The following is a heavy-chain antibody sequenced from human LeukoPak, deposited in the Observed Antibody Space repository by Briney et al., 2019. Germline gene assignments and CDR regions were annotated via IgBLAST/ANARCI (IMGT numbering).Heavy chain of an antibody. J-gene: IGHJ5*02. CDR3: ARDSTLGYCSSTSCQTNWFDP. CDR2: ISSSGSTI. CDR1: GFTFSDYY. V-gene: IGHV3-11*04. Sequence: GGSLRLSCAASGFTFSDYYMSWIRPAPGKGLEGVSYISSSGSTIYYADSVKGRFTISRDNAKNSLYLQMNSLRAEDTAVYYCARDSTLGYCSSTSCQTNWFDPWGQGTLVTVSS. D-gene: IGHD2-2*01.